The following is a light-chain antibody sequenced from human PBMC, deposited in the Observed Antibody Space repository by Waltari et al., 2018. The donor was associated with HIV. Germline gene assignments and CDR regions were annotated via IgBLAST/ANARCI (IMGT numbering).Light chain of an antibody. CDR2: AFS. CDR3: SSYTSSSALEVV. J-gene: IGLJ3*02. CDR1: SSDVAGSDY. V-gene: IGLV2-14*01. Sequence: QSALTQPASVSGSLGQSITIPCTGTSSDVAGSDYVSWSQQHPGRAPKLRIYAFSNRPPGVSNLFSGAKSGNTASLTISGLQAEDEADYHCSSYTSSSALEVVFGGGTTLTVL.